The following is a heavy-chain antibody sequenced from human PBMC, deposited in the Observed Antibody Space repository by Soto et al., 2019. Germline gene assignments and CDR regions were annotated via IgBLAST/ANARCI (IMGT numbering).Heavy chain of an antibody. D-gene: IGHD1-7*01. CDR2: IYRTGST. CDR1: GGSFTSNNW. V-gene: IGHV4-4*02. CDR3: ASRDPGTSVDY. Sequence: SETLSLTCAVSGGSFTSNNWWTWVRQPPGQGLEWIGEIYRTGSTNYNPSLESRVTISLDKSENQFSLKVTSLTAADTAVYYCASRDPGTSVDYWGQGTLVTVSS. J-gene: IGHJ4*02.